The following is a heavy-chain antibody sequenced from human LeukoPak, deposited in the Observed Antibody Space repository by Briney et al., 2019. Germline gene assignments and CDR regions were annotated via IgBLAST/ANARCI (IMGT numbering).Heavy chain of an antibody. V-gene: IGHV1-18*01. CDR3: ARGLTLLEWSPVHFDY. Sequence: ASVKVSCKASGYTFTSYGISWVRQAPGQGLEWMGWISAYNGDTNYAQKLQGRVTMTTDTSTSTAYMELRSLRSDDTAVYYCARGLTLLEWSPVHFDYWGQGTLVTVSS. CDR1: GYTFTSYG. CDR2: ISAYNGDT. J-gene: IGHJ4*02. D-gene: IGHD3-3*01.